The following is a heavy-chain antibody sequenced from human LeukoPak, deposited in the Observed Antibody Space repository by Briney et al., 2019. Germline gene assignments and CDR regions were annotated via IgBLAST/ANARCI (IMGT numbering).Heavy chain of an antibody. CDR3: ARVQSGIAVAVDY. CDR2: INPNSGGT. J-gene: IGHJ4*02. D-gene: IGHD6-19*01. Sequence: GASVKVSCKASGYTFTGYYMHWVRQAPGQGLEWMGWINPNSGGTNYAQKFQGRVTMTRDTSISTAYMELSRLRSDDTAVYYCARVQSGIAVAVDYWGQGTLVTVSS. V-gene: IGHV1-2*02. CDR1: GYTFTGYY.